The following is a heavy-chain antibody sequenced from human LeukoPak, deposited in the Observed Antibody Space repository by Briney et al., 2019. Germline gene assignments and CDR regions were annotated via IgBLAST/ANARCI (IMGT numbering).Heavy chain of an antibody. CDR1: GGSISSYY. J-gene: IGHJ5*02. V-gene: IGHV4-59*01. D-gene: IGHD3-10*01. Sequence: SETLSLTCTVSGGSISSYYWSWIRQPPGKGLEWIGYIYYSGSTNYNPSLKSRVTISVDTYKKQFSLKLSSVTAADTAVYSCARAPSGNWFDPWGQGTLVTVSS. CDR2: IYYSGST. CDR3: ARAPSGNWFDP.